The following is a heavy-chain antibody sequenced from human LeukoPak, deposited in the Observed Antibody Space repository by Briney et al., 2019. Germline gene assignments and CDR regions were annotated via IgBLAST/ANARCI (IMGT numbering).Heavy chain of an antibody. D-gene: IGHD3-10*01. J-gene: IGHJ4*02. V-gene: IGHV3-53*01. CDR1: GFTVSSNY. Sequence: GGSLRLSCAASGFTVSSNYMSWVRQAPGKGLEWVSVIYSGGSTYYADSVKGRFTISRDNSKNTLYLQMNSLRAEDTAVYYCAREHSVDLWFGERANDYWGQGTLVTVSS. CDR3: AREHSVDLWFGERANDY. CDR2: IYSGGST.